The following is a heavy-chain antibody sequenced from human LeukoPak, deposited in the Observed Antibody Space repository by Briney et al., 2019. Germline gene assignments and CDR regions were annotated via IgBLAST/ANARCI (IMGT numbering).Heavy chain of an antibody. CDR1: GYTFTGYY. CDR3: ARGLSDDRGGSGWYGIDY. V-gene: IGHV1-2*02. CDR2: INPNSGGT. D-gene: IGHD6-19*01. J-gene: IGHJ4*02. Sequence: ASVKVSCKASGYTFTGYYVHWVRQAPGQGLEWMGWINPNSGGTNYAQKFQGRVTMTRDTSISTAYMELSRLRSDDTAVYYCARGLSDDRGGSGWYGIDYWGQGTLVTVSS.